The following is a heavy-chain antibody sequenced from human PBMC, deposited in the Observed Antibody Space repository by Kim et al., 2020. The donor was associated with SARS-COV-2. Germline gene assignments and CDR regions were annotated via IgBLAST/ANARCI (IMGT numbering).Heavy chain of an antibody. CDR3: ARRWYQLLGHAFDI. V-gene: IGHV3-11*01. Sequence: AEPVTGRFTLSRDNAKNSRYLQMNSLRAEDTAVYYCARRWYQLLGHAFDIWSQGTMVTVSS. J-gene: IGHJ3*02. D-gene: IGHD2-2*01.